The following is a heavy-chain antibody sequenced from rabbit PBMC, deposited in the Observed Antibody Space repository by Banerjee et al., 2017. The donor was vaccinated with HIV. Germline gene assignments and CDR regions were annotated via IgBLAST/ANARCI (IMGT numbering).Heavy chain of an antibody. CDR1: GFSFSSGYD. V-gene: IGHV1S45*01. CDR2: INTSSGSP. CDR3: ARDLAGVIGWNFGL. Sequence: QEQLEESGGDLVKPEGSLTLTCTASGFSFSSGYDMCWVRQAPGKGLEWLACINTSSGSPVYASWAKGRCTTSKSSSTRVTLQMTSLTAAVTSTYFWARDLAGVIGWNFGLWGPGTLVTVS. J-gene: IGHJ4*01. D-gene: IGHD4-1*01.